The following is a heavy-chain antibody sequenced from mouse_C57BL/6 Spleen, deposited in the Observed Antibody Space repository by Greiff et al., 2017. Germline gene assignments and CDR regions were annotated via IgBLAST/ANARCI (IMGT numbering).Heavy chain of an antibody. Sequence: EVKLQESGPGLVKPSPSLPLTCSVTGYSITSCYYWNWIRQFPGNKLEWMGYISYDGSNNYNPSLKNRISITRDTSKNQFFLKLNSVTTEDTATYYCAVYYGNYYAMDYWGQGTSVTVSS. CDR2: ISYDGSN. CDR3: AVYYGNYYAMDY. D-gene: IGHD2-1*01. V-gene: IGHV3-6*01. J-gene: IGHJ4*01. CDR1: GYSITSCYY.